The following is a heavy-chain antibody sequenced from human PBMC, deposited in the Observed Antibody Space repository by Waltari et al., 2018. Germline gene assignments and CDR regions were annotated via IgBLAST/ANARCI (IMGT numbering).Heavy chain of an antibody. Sequence: QVQLQQWGAGLLKPSETLSLTCALYGGSFSGYFWSWIRQPPGKGLEWIGEINHSGRTNHNPSLKSRVTISVDTSKNQFSLKLSSVTAADTAVYYCAREPPLYYYDSTTGGYWGQGTLVTV. CDR1: GGSFSGYF. CDR3: AREPPLYYYDSTTGGY. V-gene: IGHV4-34*01. J-gene: IGHJ4*02. CDR2: INHSGRT. D-gene: IGHD3-22*01.